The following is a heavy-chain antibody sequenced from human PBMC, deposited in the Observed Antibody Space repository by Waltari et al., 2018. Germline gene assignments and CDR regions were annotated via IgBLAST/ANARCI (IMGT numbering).Heavy chain of an antibody. V-gene: IGHV3-74*01. Sequence: EVQLVESGGGLVQPGGSLRLSCAASGFTFSYYWMHWVRQAPGKGLVWVARIGGDGSSTSYADSVKGRFPISRDNAKNTLYLQMNSLRAEDTAVYYCARDGYSYGLGTFDIWGQGTMVTVSS. CDR3: ARDGYSYGLGTFDI. CDR2: IGGDGSST. CDR1: GFTFSYYW. D-gene: IGHD5-18*01. J-gene: IGHJ3*02.